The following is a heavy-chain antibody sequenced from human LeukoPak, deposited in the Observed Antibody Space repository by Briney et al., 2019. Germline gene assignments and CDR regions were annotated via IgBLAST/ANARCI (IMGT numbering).Heavy chain of an antibody. D-gene: IGHD6-6*01. CDR3: AKRVAAFTRGYYYYYMDV. V-gene: IGHV3-74*01. Sequence: GGSLRLSCEASGITFSSYWMHWVRQAPGKGLVWVSRISNDGGFTSYADSVKGRFTISRDNARDTLYLQMNSLRAEDTAVYYCAKRVAAFTRGYYYYYMDVWGKGTTVTVSS. CDR1: GITFSSYW. CDR2: ISNDGGFT. J-gene: IGHJ6*03.